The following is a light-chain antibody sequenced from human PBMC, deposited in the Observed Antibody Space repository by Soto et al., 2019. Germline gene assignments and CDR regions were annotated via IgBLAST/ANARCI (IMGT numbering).Light chain of an antibody. CDR3: QQYTAISRT. V-gene: IGKV1-5*01. CDR2: DAS. Sequence: DIQMTQSPSTLSASVGDRVTITCRASQSVSNWLAWYQQKPGKAPNLLIYDASSLESGVPSRFSGSGSGTEFTLTISSLQPDDFATYSCQQYTAISRTFGQGTKVEIK. J-gene: IGKJ1*01. CDR1: QSVSNW.